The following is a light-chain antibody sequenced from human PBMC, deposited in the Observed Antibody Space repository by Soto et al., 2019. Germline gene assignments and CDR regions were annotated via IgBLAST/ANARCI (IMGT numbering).Light chain of an antibody. CDR3: QQYAHSPLA. CDR1: QTVDKNY. J-gene: IGKJ4*01. CDR2: DVS. Sequence: DMVLTQSPATLSLSPGERATLSCGASQTVDKNYLGWYQQKPGLAPRLLIYDVSNRATGIPDRFSGSGSGTHFTLTITSLEPEDFAVYYCQQYAHSPLAFGGGTRVEIK. V-gene: IGKV3D-20*01.